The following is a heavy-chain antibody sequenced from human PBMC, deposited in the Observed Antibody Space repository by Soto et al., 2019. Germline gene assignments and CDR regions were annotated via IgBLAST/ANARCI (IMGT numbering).Heavy chain of an antibody. Sequence: ASVKVSCKASGYTFTSYGISCVRQAPGQGLEWMGWISAYNGNTNYAQKLQGRVTMTTDTSTSTAYMELRSLRSDDTAVYYCARDGQQWLVRYFAYWGQGTLVTVSS. J-gene: IGHJ4*02. CDR2: ISAYNGNT. CDR3: ARDGQQWLVRYFAY. V-gene: IGHV1-18*01. CDR1: GYTFTSYG. D-gene: IGHD6-19*01.